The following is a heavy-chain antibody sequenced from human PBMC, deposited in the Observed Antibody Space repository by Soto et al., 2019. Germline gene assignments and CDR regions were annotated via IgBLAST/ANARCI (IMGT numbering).Heavy chain of an antibody. J-gene: IGHJ4*02. CDR3: ARDPPWLEQQLVGFDY. CDR2: IIRILGIA. Sequence: QVQLVQSGAEVKKPGSSVKVSCKASGGTFSSYTISWVRQAPGQGLEWMGRIIRILGIANYAQKFQGRVTITADKSTSTAYMELSSLRSEDTAVYYCARDPPWLEQQLVGFDYWGQGTLVTVSS. D-gene: IGHD6-13*01. V-gene: IGHV1-69*08. CDR1: GGTFSSYT.